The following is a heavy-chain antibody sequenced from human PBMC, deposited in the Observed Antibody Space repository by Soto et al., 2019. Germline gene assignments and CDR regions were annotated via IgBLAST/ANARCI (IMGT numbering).Heavy chain of an antibody. J-gene: IGHJ6*02. CDR2: ISAYNGNT. V-gene: IGHV1-18*01. CDR3: ARDAGYGDYIRYYYYYGMDV. D-gene: IGHD4-17*01. Sequence: QVQLVQSGAEVKKPGASVKVSCKASGYTFTSYGISWVRQAPGQGLEWMGWISAYNGNTNYAQKLQGRVTMTTDTSTSTAYRELRSLRSDDTAVYYCARDAGYGDYIRYYYYYGMDVWGQGTTVTVSS. CDR1: GYTFTSYG.